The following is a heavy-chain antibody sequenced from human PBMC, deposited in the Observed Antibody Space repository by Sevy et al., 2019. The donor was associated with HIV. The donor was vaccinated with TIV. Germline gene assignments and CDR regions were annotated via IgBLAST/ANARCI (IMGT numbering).Heavy chain of an antibody. D-gene: IGHD2-21*01. CDR2: IQYDGSNK. J-gene: IGHJ4*02. CDR1: GFSYSSDG. CDR3: AKEGGGEGGDN. V-gene: IGHV3-30*02. Sequence: GGSLRLSCAASGFSYSSDGMHWVLQAPGKGLEWVAYIQYDGSNKDYADSEKGRFTISRDNSKNTLDLQMNSLRVEDTAVYYCAKEGGGEGGDNWGQGTLVTVSS.